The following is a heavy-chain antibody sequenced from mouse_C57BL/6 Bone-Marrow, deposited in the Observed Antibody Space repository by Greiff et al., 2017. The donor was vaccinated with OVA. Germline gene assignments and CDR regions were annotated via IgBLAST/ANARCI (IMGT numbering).Heavy chain of an antibody. V-gene: IGHV1-69*01. CDR3: ARTGSSLDY. CDR1: GYTFTSYW. CDR2: IDPSDSST. J-gene: IGHJ4*01. Sequence: QVQLQQPGAELVMPGASVKLSCKASGYTFTSYWMHWVKQRPGQGLEWIGEIDPSDSSTNYNQKFKGKSTLTVDKSSSTAYMQLSSLTSEDSAVYYCARTGSSLDYWGQGTSVTVSS.